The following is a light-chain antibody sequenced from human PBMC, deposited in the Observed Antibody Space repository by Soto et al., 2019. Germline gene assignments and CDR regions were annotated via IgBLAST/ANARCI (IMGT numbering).Light chain of an antibody. CDR1: QSLSSN. Sequence: EIVMTQSPATLSVSPGERATLSCRASQSLSSNLAWYQQKPGQAPRLLIYGASTRATGIPARFSGSGSGTEFTLTIGSLQSEDFAVYYCQQYNNWPPWTFGQGTKVDIK. V-gene: IGKV3-15*01. J-gene: IGKJ1*01. CDR3: QQYNNWPPWT. CDR2: GAS.